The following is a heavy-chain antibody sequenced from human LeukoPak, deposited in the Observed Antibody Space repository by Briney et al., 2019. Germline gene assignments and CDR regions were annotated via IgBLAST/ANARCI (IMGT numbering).Heavy chain of an antibody. CDR2: INHSGST. CDR1: GGSFSGYY. J-gene: IGHJ1*01. Sequence: SETLSLTCAVYGGSFSGYYWSWIRQPPGKGLEWIGDINHSGSTNYHPSLKSRVTISVDTSKNQFSLKLSSVTAADTAVYYCARSITYYDYVWGSYRSTNEYFQHWGQGTLVTVSS. CDR3: ARSITYYDYVWGSYRSTNEYFQH. D-gene: IGHD3-16*02. V-gene: IGHV4-34*01.